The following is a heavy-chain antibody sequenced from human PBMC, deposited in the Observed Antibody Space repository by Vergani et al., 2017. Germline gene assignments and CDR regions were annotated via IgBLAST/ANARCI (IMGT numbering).Heavy chain of an antibody. CDR3: ARGSCLGGSWSKPLFDY. CDR1: GGSINSHSYY. D-gene: IGHD2-15*01. CDR2: IHTSGST. V-gene: IGHV4-61*02. Sequence: QVQLQESGPGLVKASQTLSLTCTVSGGSINSHSYYWGWIRQPAGKGLEWIGRIHTSGSTNYNPTLKSRVTMSEDTSKNQFSLNLTSVTAADTAVYFCARGSCLGGSWSKPLFDYWGQGILVTVSS. J-gene: IGHJ4*02.